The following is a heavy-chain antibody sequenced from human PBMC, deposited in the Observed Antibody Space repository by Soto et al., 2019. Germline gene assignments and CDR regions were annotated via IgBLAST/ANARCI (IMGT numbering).Heavy chain of an antibody. CDR2: IIPIFGTA. CDR3: AREVGATLNWFDP. J-gene: IGHJ5*02. D-gene: IGHD1-26*01. V-gene: IGHV1-69*13. CDR1: GGTFSSYA. Sequence: SVKVSCKASGGTFSSYAISWVRQAPGQGLEWMGGIIPIFGTANYAQKFQGRVTITADESTSTAYMELSSLRSEDTAVYYCAREVGATLNWFDPWGQGTQVTVSS.